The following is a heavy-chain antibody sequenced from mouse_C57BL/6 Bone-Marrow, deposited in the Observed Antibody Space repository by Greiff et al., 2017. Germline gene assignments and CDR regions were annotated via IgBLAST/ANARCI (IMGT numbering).Heavy chain of an antibody. CDR1: GFTFSSYG. J-gene: IGHJ3*01. CDR2: ISSGGSYT. CDR3: ARQSTMITRMFAY. Sequence: EVKVVESGGDLVKPGGSLKLSCAASGFTFSSYGMSWVRQTPDKRLEWVATISSGGSYTYYPDSVKGRFTISRDNAKNTLYVQMSSLKSEDTAMYYCARQSTMITRMFAYWGQGTLVTVSA. D-gene: IGHD2-4*01. V-gene: IGHV5-6*01.